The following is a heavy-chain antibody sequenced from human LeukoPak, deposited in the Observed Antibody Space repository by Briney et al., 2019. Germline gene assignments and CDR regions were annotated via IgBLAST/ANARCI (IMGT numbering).Heavy chain of an antibody. CDR3: AKASDDAFDI. CDR1: GFIFSNYA. J-gene: IGHJ3*02. V-gene: IGHV3-30*18. Sequence: GGSLRLSCAASGFIFSNYAMHWVRQAPGKGLEWVAIISYDGSNKFYADSVKGRFTISRDNSKNTLYLQMNSLRAEDTAVYYCAKASDDAFDIWGQGTMVTVSS. CDR2: ISYDGSNK.